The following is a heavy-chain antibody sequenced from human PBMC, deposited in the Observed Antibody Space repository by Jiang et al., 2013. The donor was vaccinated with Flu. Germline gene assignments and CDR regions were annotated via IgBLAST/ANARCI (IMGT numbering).Heavy chain of an antibody. CDR3: AREGITIFGVVITYYFDY. CDR1: GFTFSSYG. Sequence: QLLESGGGVVQPGRSLRLSCAASGFTFSSYGMHWVRQAPGKGLEWVAVIWYDGSNKYYVDSVKGRFTISRDNSKNTLYLQMNSLRAEDTAVYYCAREGITIFGVVITYYFDYWGQGTLVTVSS. V-gene: IGHV3-33*01. D-gene: IGHD3-3*01. J-gene: IGHJ4*02. CDR2: IWYDGSNK.